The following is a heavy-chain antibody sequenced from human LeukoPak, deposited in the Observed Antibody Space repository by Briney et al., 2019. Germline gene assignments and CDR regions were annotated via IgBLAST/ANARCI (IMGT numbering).Heavy chain of an antibody. Sequence: GGSLRLSCAASGFTFTTYEMNWVRQAPTKGLEWVAVIWYDGSNKYYADSVKGRFTISRDNSKNTLYLQMNSLRAEDTAVYYCARDSGYGYNSFPTADYWGQGTLVTVSS. CDR2: IWYDGSNK. CDR1: GFTFTTYE. D-gene: IGHD5-24*01. V-gene: IGHV3-33*08. J-gene: IGHJ4*02. CDR3: ARDSGYGYNSFPTADY.